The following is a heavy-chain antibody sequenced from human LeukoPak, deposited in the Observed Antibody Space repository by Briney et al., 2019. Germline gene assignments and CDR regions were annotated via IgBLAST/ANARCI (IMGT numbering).Heavy chain of an antibody. J-gene: IGHJ4*02. CDR3: AVSTGYCGGGSCPLNFDY. CDR1: GGTFSSYA. Sequence: ASVKVSCKASGGTFSSYAISWVRQAPGQGLEWMGRIIPIFGIANYAQKFQGRVTITADKSTSTAYMELSSLRSEDTAVYYCAVSTGYCGGGSCPLNFDYWGQGTLVTVSS. D-gene: IGHD2-15*01. V-gene: IGHV1-69*04. CDR2: IIPIFGIA.